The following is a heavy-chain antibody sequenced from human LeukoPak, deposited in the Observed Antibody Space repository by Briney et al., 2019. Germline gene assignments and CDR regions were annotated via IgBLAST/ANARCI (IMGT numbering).Heavy chain of an antibody. D-gene: IGHD4-23*01. CDR3: ARDRGPPTVVIEGDAFDI. J-gene: IGHJ3*02. Sequence: GGSLRLSCAASGFTFNNYWMSWVRQAPGKGLEWVANIKQDGSEKYYVDSVKGRFTISRDNSKNTLYLQMNSLRAEDTAVYYCARDRGPPTVVIEGDAFDIWGQGTMVTVSS. CDR2: IKQDGSEK. CDR1: GFTFNNYW. V-gene: IGHV3-7*01.